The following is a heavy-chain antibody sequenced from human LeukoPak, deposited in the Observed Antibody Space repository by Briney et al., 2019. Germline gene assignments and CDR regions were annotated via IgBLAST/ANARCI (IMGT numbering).Heavy chain of an antibody. D-gene: IGHD2-15*01. V-gene: IGHV1-8*01. Sequence: ASVKVSCKASGYTFTSYDINWVQQATGQGLEWMGWMNPNSGNTGYAQKFQGRVTMTRNTSISTAYMELSSLRSEDTAVYYCARGSSCSGGSCYWYYFDYWGQGTLVTVSS. J-gene: IGHJ4*02. CDR2: MNPNSGNT. CDR3: ARGSSCSGGSCYWYYFDY. CDR1: GYTFTSYD.